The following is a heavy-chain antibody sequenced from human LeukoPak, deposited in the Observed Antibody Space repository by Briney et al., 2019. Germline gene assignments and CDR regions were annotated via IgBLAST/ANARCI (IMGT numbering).Heavy chain of an antibody. Sequence: GASVKVSCKASGYTFTSYDINWVRQATGQGLELMGWMNPNSGNTGYAQKFQGRVTMTRNTSISTAYMELSSLRSEDTAVYYCARGFGYSSGWYYFDYWGQGTLVTVSS. CDR3: ARGFGYSSGWYYFDY. V-gene: IGHV1-8*01. CDR1: GYTFTSYD. CDR2: MNPNSGNT. D-gene: IGHD6-19*01. J-gene: IGHJ4*02.